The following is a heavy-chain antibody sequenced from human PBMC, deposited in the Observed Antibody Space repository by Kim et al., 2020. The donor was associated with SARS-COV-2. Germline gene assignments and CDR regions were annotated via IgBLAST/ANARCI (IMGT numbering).Heavy chain of an antibody. CDR3: ATSLVVVPAAMGDAFDI. Sequence: ASVKVSCKVSGYTLTELSMHWVRQAPGKGLEWMGGFDPEDGETIYAQKFQGRVTMTEDTSTDTAYMELSSLRSEDTAVYYCATSLVVVPAAMGDAFDIWGQGTMVTVSS. J-gene: IGHJ3*02. CDR2: FDPEDGET. CDR1: GYTLTELS. D-gene: IGHD2-2*01. V-gene: IGHV1-24*01.